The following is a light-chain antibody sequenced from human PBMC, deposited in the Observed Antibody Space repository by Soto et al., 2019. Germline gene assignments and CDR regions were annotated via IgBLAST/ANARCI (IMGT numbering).Light chain of an antibody. Sequence: IVLTQSPGTLSLSPGERATLSCRASQSVSNNYLAWYQQKPGQAPRLLIYGASNRATDIPARFSGSGSGTDFTLTISSLEPEDFAVYYCQQRSNWPPFTFGQGTRLEIK. V-gene: IGKV3-11*01. CDR1: QSVSNNY. J-gene: IGKJ5*01. CDR2: GAS. CDR3: QQRSNWPPFT.